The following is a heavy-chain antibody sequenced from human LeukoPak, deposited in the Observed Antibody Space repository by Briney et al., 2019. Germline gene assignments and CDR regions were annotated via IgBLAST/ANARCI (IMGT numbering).Heavy chain of an antibody. Sequence: ASVTVSCKASGYTFTSYGISWVRQAPGQGLEWMGWICAYNGNTNYAQKLQGRVTMTTDTSTSTAYMELRSLRSDDTAVYYCARWSSSWYDYYYYGMDVWGQGTTVTVSS. V-gene: IGHV1-18*01. J-gene: IGHJ6*02. CDR3: ARWSSSWYDYYYYGMDV. D-gene: IGHD6-13*01. CDR2: ICAYNGNT. CDR1: GYTFTSYG.